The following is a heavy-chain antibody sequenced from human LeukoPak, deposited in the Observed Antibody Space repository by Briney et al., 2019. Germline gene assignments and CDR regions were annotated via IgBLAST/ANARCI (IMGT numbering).Heavy chain of an antibody. CDR1: GFTFSSYA. V-gene: IGHV3-23*01. Sequence: GGSLRLSCAASGFTFSSYAMSWVRQAPGKGLEWVSAISGSGGSTYYADSVKGRFTISRDNSKNTLYLQMNSLRAEDTAVYYCAKINGGSYSYFDYWGQETLVTVSS. J-gene: IGHJ4*02. D-gene: IGHD1-26*01. CDR3: AKINGGSYSYFDY. CDR2: ISGSGGST.